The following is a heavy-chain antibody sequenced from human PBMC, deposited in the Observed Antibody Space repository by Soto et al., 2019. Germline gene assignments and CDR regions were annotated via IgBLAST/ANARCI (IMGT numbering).Heavy chain of an antibody. J-gene: IGHJ4*02. Sequence: QVQLQESGPGLVKPSQTLSLTCTVSGGSISSGGYYWSWIRQRPGKGLEWIGYIYYSGNTYYNPSLTSRFTISVATSKNQFSLSLSSVTDADTAVYYCAREVTFGAAVIWGQGTLVTVSS. CDR2: IYYSGNT. CDR1: GGSISSGGYY. V-gene: IGHV4-31*03. CDR3: AREVTFGAAVI. D-gene: IGHD3-16*01.